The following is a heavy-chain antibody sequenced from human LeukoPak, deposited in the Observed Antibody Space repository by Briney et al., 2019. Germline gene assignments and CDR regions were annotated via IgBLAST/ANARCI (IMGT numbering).Heavy chain of an antibody. CDR3: ATYDNWVAGDV. Sequence: GGSLRLSCAASEFTFSDYWMSWVRQAPGKGPEWVANIKKDGSEERYVDSVKGRFTVSRNNAKNSLFLQMNSLRVEETAVDYCATYDNWVAGDVWGQGTTVSVSS. J-gene: IGHJ6*02. D-gene: IGHD1-20*01. V-gene: IGHV3-7*01. CDR2: IKKDGSEE. CDR1: EFTFSDYW.